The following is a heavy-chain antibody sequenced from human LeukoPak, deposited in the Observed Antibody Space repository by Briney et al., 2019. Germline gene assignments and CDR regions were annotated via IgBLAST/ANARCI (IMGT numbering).Heavy chain of an antibody. J-gene: IGHJ4*02. CDR2: ISSSSSTI. CDR3: ARGKVVRGVIDY. D-gene: IGHD3-10*01. CDR1: GFTFSGYS. V-gene: IGHV3-48*01. Sequence: PGGSLRLSCAASGFTFSGYSMKWVRRAPGKGLEWISYISSSSSTIYYADSVKGRFTISRDNAKNSLYPQMNSLRVDDTAVYYCARGKVVRGVIDYWGQGTLVTVSS.